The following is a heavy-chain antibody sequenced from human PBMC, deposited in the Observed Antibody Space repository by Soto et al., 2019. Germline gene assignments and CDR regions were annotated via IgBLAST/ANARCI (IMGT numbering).Heavy chain of an antibody. V-gene: IGHV1-69*01. J-gene: IGHJ3*02. CDR2: VIPLFDTA. Sequence: QVQVVQSGAEVKKPGSSVKVSCKVSGGIFTNNAISWVRQAPGQGLEWLGGVIPLFDTAYYAQKFQGRITITADASTSTAYMELSGLRSEDTAVYYCASAGSRDINRGAFDIWGQGTMVTVSS. CDR3: ASAGSRDINRGAFDI. CDR1: GGIFTNNA.